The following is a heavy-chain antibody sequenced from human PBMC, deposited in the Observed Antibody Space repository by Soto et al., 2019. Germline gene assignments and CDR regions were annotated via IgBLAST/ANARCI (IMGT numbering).Heavy chain of an antibody. V-gene: IGHV4-39*01. J-gene: IGHJ6*02. CDR3: ARLSGAAAGTGYYYYGMDV. Sequence: SETLSLTCTVSGGSISSSSYYWGRIRQPPGKGLEWIGSIYYSGSTYYNPSLKSRVTISVDTSKNQFSLKLSSVTAADTAVYYCARLSGAAAGTGYYYYGMDVWGQGTTVTVSS. CDR1: GGSISSSSYY. D-gene: IGHD6-13*01. CDR2: IYYSGST.